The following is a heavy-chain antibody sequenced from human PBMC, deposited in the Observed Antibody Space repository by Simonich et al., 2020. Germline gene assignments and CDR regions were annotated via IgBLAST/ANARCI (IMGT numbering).Heavy chain of an antibody. CDR3: ARVPGIYYYYGMDV. CDR2: INPNSGGT. V-gene: IGHV1-2*06. D-gene: IGHD3-10*01. CDR1: GYTFTGYY. Sequence: GAEVKKPGASVKVSCKASGYTFTGYYMHWVRQAPGQGLEWMGRINPNSGGTNYAQKFQGMVTMTRDTSISTAYMELSRLRSDDTAVYYCARVPGIYYYYGMDVWGQGTTVTVSS. J-gene: IGHJ6*02.